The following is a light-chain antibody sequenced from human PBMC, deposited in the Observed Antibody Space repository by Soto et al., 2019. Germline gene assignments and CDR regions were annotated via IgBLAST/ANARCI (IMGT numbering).Light chain of an antibody. Sequence: DIQMPQSPSTLAASVGDRVTITCLASQSINSWLAWYQQKPGKAPTLLIYDASSLESGVPSRFSGSGSGTEFTLTISSLQPDDFATYHCQQYDSYLWTFGQGTKVDI. CDR3: QQYDSYLWT. J-gene: IGKJ1*01. CDR1: QSINSW. CDR2: DAS. V-gene: IGKV1-5*01.